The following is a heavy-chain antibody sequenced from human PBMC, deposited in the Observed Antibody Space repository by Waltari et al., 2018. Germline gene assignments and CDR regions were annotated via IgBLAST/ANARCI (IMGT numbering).Heavy chain of an antibody. J-gene: IGHJ4*02. CDR2: IFSNDEK. CDR1: GFSLSNARMG. V-gene: IGHV2-26*01. CDR3: ARIRQQLVRGFDY. D-gene: IGHD6-13*01. Sequence: QVTLKESGPVLVKPTETLTLTCTVSGFSLSNARMGVSWIRQPPGKALEWLAHIFSNDEKSYSTSLKSRLTISKDTSKSQVVLTMTNMDPVDTATYYCARIRQQLVRGFDYWGQGTLVTVSS.